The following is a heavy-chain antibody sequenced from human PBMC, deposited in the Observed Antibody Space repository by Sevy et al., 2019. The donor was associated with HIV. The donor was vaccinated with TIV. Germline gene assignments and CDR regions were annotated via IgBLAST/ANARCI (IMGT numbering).Heavy chain of an antibody. J-gene: IGHJ4*02. V-gene: IGHV1-2*02. D-gene: IGHD6-13*01. CDR1: GYTFTGYY. CDR3: ARTVYSSSWYFMTGGYYFDY. Sequence: ASVKVSCKASGYTFTGYYMHWVRQAPGQGLEWMGWINPNSGGTNYAQKFQGRVTMTRDTSISPAYMELSRLRSDDTAVYYCARTVYSSSWYFMTGGYYFDYWGQGTLVTVSS. CDR2: INPNSGGT.